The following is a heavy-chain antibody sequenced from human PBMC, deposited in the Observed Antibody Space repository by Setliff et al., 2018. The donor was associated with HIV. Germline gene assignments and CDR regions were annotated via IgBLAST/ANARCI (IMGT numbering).Heavy chain of an antibody. CDR3: ARAYSGSFDY. J-gene: IGHJ4*02. Sequence: SETLSLTCTVSGGSVSSGSYYWSWIRQPPGKGLEWIGYIYYSGSTKHNPSLKSRVTISVDTSKNQFSLKLSSVTAADTAVYYCARAYSGSFDYWGQGTLVTVSS. CDR1: GGSVSSGSYY. D-gene: IGHD1-26*01. V-gene: IGHV4-61*01. CDR2: IYYSGST.